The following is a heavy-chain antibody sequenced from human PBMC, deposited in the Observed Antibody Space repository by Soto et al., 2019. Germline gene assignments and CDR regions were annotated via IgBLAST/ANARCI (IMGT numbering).Heavy chain of an antibody. J-gene: IGHJ4*02. CDR2: IYRDDDK. CDR1: GFSLMTNGVG. Sequence: QITLKESGPTLVKPTQTLTLTCTVSGFSLMTNGVGVVWFRQPPGKALEWLALIYRDDDKRYRPSLKSRVTITKDSSKDQVVLTMTNMDPVDTATYFCAYTVPIGPPWETFNYWGQGTLVTVS. V-gene: IGHV2-5*02. D-gene: IGHD1-26*01. CDR3: AYTVPIGPPWETFNY.